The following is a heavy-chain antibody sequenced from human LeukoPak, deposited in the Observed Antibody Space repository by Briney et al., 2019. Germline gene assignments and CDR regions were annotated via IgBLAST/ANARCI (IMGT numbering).Heavy chain of an antibody. D-gene: IGHD2-2*03. CDR2: INPNSGGT. Sequence: ASVKVSCKASGYTFNGYYMHWVGQAPGQGLEWMGWINPNSGGTNYAQKFQGRVTMTRDTAISTAYMELSRLRSDDTAVYYCARTLGYCSSSSCYGGDYDAFDIWGQGTMVTVSS. J-gene: IGHJ3*02. CDR1: GYTFNGYY. V-gene: IGHV1-2*02. CDR3: ARTLGYCSSSSCYGGDYDAFDI.